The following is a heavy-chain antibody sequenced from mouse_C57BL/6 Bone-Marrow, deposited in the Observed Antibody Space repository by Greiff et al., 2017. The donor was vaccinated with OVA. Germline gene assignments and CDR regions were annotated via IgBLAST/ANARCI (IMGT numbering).Heavy chain of an antibody. V-gene: IGHV1-55*01. CDR2: IYPGSGST. CDR3: AREGIYYDYGGSYYFDY. D-gene: IGHD2-4*01. J-gene: IGHJ2*01. CDR1: GYTFTSYW. Sequence: QGQLQQPGAELVKPGASVKMSCKASGYTFTSYWITWVKQRPGQGLEWIGDIYPGSGSTNYNEKFKSKATLTVDTSSSTAYMQLSSLTSEDSAVYYCAREGIYYDYGGSYYFDYWGQGTTLTVSS.